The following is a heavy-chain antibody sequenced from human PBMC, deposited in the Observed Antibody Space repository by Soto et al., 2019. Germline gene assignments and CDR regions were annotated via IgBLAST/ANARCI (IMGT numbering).Heavy chain of an antibody. CDR2: IYYGGST. V-gene: IGHV4-59*07. D-gene: IGHD3-10*01. Sequence: QVQLQESGPALVRPSDSLSLMCSVSGGPITTFYWSWIRQAPGKGLEYIGYIYYGGSTHYNPALKSRGTISVDTAKNEFSRNLRSVTAADTAAYYCARGQLLHYQYGLDVWGQGTTV. J-gene: IGHJ6*02. CDR3: ARGQLLHYQYGLDV. CDR1: GGPITTFY.